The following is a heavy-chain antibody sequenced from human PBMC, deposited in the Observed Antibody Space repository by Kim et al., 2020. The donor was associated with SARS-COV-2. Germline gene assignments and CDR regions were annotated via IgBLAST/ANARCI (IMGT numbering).Heavy chain of an antibody. CDR3: AKAGIVASGWFDP. D-gene: IGHD6-13*01. J-gene: IGHJ5*02. V-gene: IGHV3-23*01. Sequence: YADSGKGRFTISRDNSKNTLYLQMNSLRAEDTAVYYCAKAGIVASGWFDPWGQGTLVTVSS.